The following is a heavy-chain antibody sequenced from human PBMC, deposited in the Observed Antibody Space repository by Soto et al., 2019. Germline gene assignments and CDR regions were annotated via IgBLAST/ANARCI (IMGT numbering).Heavy chain of an antibody. V-gene: IGHV3-23*01. CDR2: ISGSGGST. Sequence: GSLRLSCAASGFTFSSYAMSWVRQAPGKGLEWVSAISGSGGSTYYADSVKGRFTISRDNSKNTLYLQMNSLRAEDTAVYYCAKTAYYYDSSGYYYVNAFDIWGQGTMVTVSS. CDR1: GFTFSSYA. J-gene: IGHJ3*02. D-gene: IGHD3-22*01. CDR3: AKTAYYYDSSGYYYVNAFDI.